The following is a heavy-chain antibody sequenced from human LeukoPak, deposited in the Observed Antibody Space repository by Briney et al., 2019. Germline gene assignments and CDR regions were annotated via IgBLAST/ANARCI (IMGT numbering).Heavy chain of an antibody. CDR3: ARPKTTGGFDS. CDR1: SASIRNDY. V-gene: IGHV4-59*12. CDR2: IYYTVTT. J-gene: IGHJ4*02. Sequence: SETLSLTCTDSSASIRNDYLSWIRQSPGKGLEWIGYIYYTVTTNYNPSLKSRVTISIDTSKNQFSLKLTSVTAADTAIYYCARPKTTGGFDSWGQGTLVTVSS. D-gene: IGHD2-8*02.